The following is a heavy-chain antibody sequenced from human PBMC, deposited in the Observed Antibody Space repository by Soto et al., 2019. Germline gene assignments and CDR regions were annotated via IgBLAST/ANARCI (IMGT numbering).Heavy chain of an antibody. V-gene: IGHV3-9*03. J-gene: IGHJ5*02. Sequence: EVQLVESGGGLVQPGRSLRLSCAASGFSFDDSAMHWVRQAPGKGLEWVSGISWNSGSTGYADSVKGRFTISRDNAKNSLYLQMNSLRAEDMALYYCAKDFKRSTLFGWFDPWGQGTLVTVSS. CDR1: GFSFDDSA. CDR2: ISWNSGST. D-gene: IGHD3-10*01. CDR3: AKDFKRSTLFGWFDP.